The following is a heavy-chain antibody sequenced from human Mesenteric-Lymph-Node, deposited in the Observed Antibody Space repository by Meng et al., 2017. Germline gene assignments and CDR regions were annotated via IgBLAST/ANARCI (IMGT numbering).Heavy chain of an antibody. CDR3: ASNTDGGAFDI. CDR2: ISSSSSYI. V-gene: IGHV3-21*01. CDR1: GFTFSSDS. J-gene: IGHJ3*02. D-gene: IGHD5-18*01. Sequence: GESLKISCAASGFTFSSDSMNWVRQAPGKGLEWVSSISSSSSYIYYADSVKGRFTISRDNAKNSLYLQMNSLRAEDTAVYYCASNTDGGAFDIWGQGTMVTVSS.